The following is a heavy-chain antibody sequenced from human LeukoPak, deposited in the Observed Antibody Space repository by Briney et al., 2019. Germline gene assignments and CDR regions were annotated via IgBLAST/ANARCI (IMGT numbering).Heavy chain of an antibody. J-gene: IGHJ4*02. CDR3: ASSLRTDY. D-gene: IGHD3-10*01. CDR2: ISSTSSTI. CDR1: GFTFSSYC. V-gene: IGHV3-48*02. Sequence: PGGSLRLSCAASGFTFSSYCMNWVRQAPGKGLEWLSYISSTSSTIYYADSVKGRFTISRDNAKNSLYLQMNSLRDEDTAVYYCASSLRTDYWGQGTLVTVSS.